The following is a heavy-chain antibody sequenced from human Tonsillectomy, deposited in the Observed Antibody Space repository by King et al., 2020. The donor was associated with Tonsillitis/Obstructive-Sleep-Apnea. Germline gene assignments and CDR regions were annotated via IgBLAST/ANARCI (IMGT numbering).Heavy chain of an antibody. CDR2: IRSKAYGGTT. Sequence: VQLVESGGGLVQPGRSLRLSCTASGFTFGDYAMSWVRQAPGKGLEWVGFIRSKAYGGTTEYAASVKGRFTISRDDSKNIAYLQMNSLKTEDTAVYYCTRVRYFDWLLTYYYGMDVWGQGTTVTVSS. D-gene: IGHD3-9*01. V-gene: IGHV3-49*04. CDR3: TRVRYFDWLLTYYYGMDV. J-gene: IGHJ6*02. CDR1: GFTFGDYA.